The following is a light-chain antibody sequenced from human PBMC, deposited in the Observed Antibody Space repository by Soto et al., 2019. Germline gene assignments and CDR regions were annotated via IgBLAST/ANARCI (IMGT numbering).Light chain of an antibody. CDR3: QHRRNWPLT. CDR1: QSVNNQ. V-gene: IGKV3-11*01. CDR2: DAS. Sequence: EIVLTQSPGTLSLSPGETATLSCRASQSVNNQVAWYQQKPGQAPRLLIYDASNSATGIPARISGSGSGTDFTLTISSLETEDFAVYYCQHRRNWPLTFGGGTKVEIK. J-gene: IGKJ4*01.